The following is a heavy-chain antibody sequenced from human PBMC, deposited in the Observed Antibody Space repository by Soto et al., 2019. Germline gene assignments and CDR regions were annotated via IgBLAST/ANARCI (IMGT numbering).Heavy chain of an antibody. Sequence: QVQLQESGPGLVKPSGTLSLTCVVSGGSISSNHWWSWVRQPPGKGLEWIGEIYHSGSTNYNPSRKSRATTSVDKSKDHLSLKLSSVTAADTSVYYCARVVNSEMDPWGQGTLVTVSS. V-gene: IGHV4-4*02. CDR3: ARVVNSEMDP. D-gene: IGHD5-18*01. J-gene: IGHJ5*02. CDR2: IYHSGST. CDR1: GGSISSNHW.